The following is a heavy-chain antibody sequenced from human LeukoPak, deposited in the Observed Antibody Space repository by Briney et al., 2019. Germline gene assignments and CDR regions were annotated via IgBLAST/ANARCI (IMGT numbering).Heavy chain of an antibody. J-gene: IGHJ4*02. Sequence: PSETLSLTCTVSGGSISSSSYYWGWIRQPPGKGLEWIGTIYYTGTTYYNPSLKSRVTISVDTSKNQFSLKLSSVTAADTAVYYCARHGAEFGGVAYFDYWGQGALVAVSS. D-gene: IGHD3-16*01. CDR3: ARHGAEFGGVAYFDY. V-gene: IGHV4-39*01. CDR1: GGSISSSSYY. CDR2: IYYTGTT.